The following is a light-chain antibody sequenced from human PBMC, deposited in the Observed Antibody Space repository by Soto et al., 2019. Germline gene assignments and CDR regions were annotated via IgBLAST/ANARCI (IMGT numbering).Light chain of an antibody. CDR3: QQSYGTLRT. CDR1: QSISSY. V-gene: IGKV1-39*01. J-gene: IGKJ1*01. CDR2: AAS. Sequence: DIQMTQSPSSLSASVGDRVTITCRASQSISSYLNWYQQKPGKAPKLLIYAASSLQSGVPSRVSGGGSGTDFTLTISSLQPEDFATYYCQQSYGTLRTFGQGTKVEIK.